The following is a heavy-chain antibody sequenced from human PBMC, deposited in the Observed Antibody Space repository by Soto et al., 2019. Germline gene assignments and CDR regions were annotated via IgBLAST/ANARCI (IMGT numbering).Heavy chain of an antibody. Sequence: SETLSLTCTVSGGSINSASYYWTWIRQQPGKGLEWIGYIYHSGSTYYNPSLKSRVTISVDRSKNQFSLKLSSMTAADTAVYYCARVPGPWGQGTLVTVSS. CDR2: IYHSGST. V-gene: IGHV4-30-2*01. CDR1: GGSINSASYY. CDR3: ARVPGP. J-gene: IGHJ5*02.